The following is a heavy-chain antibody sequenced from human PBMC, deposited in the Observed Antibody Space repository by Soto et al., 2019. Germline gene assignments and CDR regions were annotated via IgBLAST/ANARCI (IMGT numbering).Heavy chain of an antibody. CDR3: ATNTFRPYYDILPGSEYFDL. CDR2: IKQDGSEK. D-gene: IGHD3-9*01. CDR1: GFTFSSYW. J-gene: IGHJ2*01. Sequence: EVQLVESGGGLVQPGGSLRLSCAASGFTFSSYWMSWVRQAPGKGLEWVANIKQDGSEKYYVDSVKGRFTISRDNAKNSLYLQMNSLKAEDTAVYYCATNTFRPYYDILPGSEYFDLWGRGTLVTVSS. V-gene: IGHV3-7*05.